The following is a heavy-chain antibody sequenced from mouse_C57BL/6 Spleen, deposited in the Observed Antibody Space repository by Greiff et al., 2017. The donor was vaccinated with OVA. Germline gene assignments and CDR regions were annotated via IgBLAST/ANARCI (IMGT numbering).Heavy chain of an antibody. V-gene: IGHV3-6*01. Sequence: EVQRVESGPGLVKPSQSLSLTCSVTGYSITSGYYWNWIRQFPGNKLEWMGYISYDGSNNYNPSLKNRISITRDTSKNQFFLKLNSVTTEDTATYYCAREDYDFYFDYWGQGTTLTVSS. CDR2: ISYDGSN. CDR1: GYSITSGYY. D-gene: IGHD2-4*01. CDR3: AREDYDFYFDY. J-gene: IGHJ2*01.